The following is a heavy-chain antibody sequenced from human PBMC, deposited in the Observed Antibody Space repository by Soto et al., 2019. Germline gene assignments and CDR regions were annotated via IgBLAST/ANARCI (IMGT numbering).Heavy chain of an antibody. CDR3: ASSIN. V-gene: IGHV3-33*01. CDR1: GFPFSSYG. Sequence: PGGSLRLSCAASGFPFSSYGMHWVRQAPGKGLEWVAVIWYDGSNKDYAESVKGRFTISRDNSKNTLYLQMNSLRADDTAVYYCASSINWGQGTLVTVSS. J-gene: IGHJ4*02. CDR2: IWYDGSNK.